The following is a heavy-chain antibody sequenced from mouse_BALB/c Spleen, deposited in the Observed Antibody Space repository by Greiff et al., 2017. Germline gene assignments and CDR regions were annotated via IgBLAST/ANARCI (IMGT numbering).Heavy chain of an antibody. V-gene: IGHV5-6-5*01. CDR2: ISSGGST. J-gene: IGHJ2*01. CDR1: GFTFSSYA. Sequence: EVQLVESGGGLVKPGGSLKLSCAASGFTFSSYAMSWVRQTPEKRLEWVASISSGGSTYYPDSVKGRFTISSDNARNILYLQMSSLRSEDAAMYCCARGGGYDGCDYWGQGTTLTVSS. D-gene: IGHD2-2*01. CDR3: ARGGGYDGCDY.